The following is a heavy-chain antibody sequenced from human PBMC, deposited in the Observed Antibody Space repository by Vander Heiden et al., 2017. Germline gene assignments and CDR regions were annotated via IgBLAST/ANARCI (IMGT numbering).Heavy chain of an antibody. V-gene: IGHV1-46*01. CDR3: ARDGGSYSLPPDY. D-gene: IGHD1-26*01. J-gene: IGHJ4*02. CDR2: INPSGGST. Sequence: QVQLVQSGAEVKKPGASVKVSCTASGYTFTSSYMPWVRRAPGEGLEWMGIINPSGGSTSYAQKFQGRVTMTRDTSTSTVYMELSSLRSEDTAVYYCARDGGSYSLPPDYWGQGTLVTVSS. CDR1: GYTFTSSY.